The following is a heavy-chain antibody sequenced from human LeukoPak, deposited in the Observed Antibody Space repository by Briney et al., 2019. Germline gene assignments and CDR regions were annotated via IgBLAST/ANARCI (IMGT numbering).Heavy chain of an antibody. CDR1: GGSINSHY. CDR3: ARGGKATVVTM. D-gene: IGHD4-23*01. J-gene: IGHJ4*02. V-gene: IGHV4-4*07. CDR2: VYSSGNT. Sequence: SETLSLTCTVSGGSINSHYWSWIRQPAGKGLEWIGRVYSSGNTNYNPSLKSRVSMSVDTSKNQFSLKLTSVTAADTAVYYCARGGKATVVTMWGQGILVTVSS.